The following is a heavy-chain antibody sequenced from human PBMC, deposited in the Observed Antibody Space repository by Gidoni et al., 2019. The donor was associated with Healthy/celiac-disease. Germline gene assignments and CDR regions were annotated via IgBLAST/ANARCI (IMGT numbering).Heavy chain of an antibody. CDR3: ARGGWKAVAGSKWSIHYYYYGMDV. CDR2: INRDGSST. Sequence: EVQLVESGGGLVQPGGSLSLSCAASGFTFSSYLMHWVRQAPGKGLVWVSRINRDGSSTSYPDSVKGRFTISIDNAKNTLYLQMNSLRAEDTALYYCARGGWKAVAGSKWSIHYYYYGMDVWGQGTTVTVSS. V-gene: IGHV3-74*01. CDR1: GFTFSSYL. D-gene: IGHD6-19*01. J-gene: IGHJ6*02.